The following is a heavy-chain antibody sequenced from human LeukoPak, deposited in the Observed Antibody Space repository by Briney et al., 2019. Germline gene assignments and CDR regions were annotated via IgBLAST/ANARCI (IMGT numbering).Heavy chain of an antibody. CDR1: GGSFSGYY. CDR2: INQSGST. V-gene: IGHV4-34*01. Sequence: SETLSLTCAVYGGSFSGYYWTWIRLPPGKGLEWIGEINQSGSTNFNPSLKSRVIISIDTSKNQFSLKLSSVTAADTAVYYCARAGYCGSTSCFDPDREYFDCWGQGTLVTVSS. D-gene: IGHD2-2*01. CDR3: ARAGYCGSTSCFDPDREYFDC. J-gene: IGHJ4*02.